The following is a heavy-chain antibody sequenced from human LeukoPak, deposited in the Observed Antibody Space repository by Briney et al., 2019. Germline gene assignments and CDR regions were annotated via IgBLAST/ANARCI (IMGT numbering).Heavy chain of an antibody. J-gene: IGHJ5*02. CDR1: GFTFSSYS. Sequence: PGGSLRLSCAASGFTFSSYSMNWVRQAPGKGLEWVSSTSSSSSYIYYADSVKGRFTISRDNAKNTLYLQMNSLRAEDTAVYYCARDSQYGRFDPWGQGTLVTVSS. V-gene: IGHV3-21*01. CDR3: ARDSQYGRFDP. D-gene: IGHD2/OR15-2a*01. CDR2: TSSSSSYI.